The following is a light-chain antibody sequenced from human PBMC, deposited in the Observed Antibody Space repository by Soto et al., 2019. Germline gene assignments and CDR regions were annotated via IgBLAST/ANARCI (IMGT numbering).Light chain of an antibody. CDR1: QSVSTAY. CDR2: AAS. V-gene: IGKV3-20*01. J-gene: IGKJ1*01. Sequence: EIVLTQSPGTLSLSPGERATLSCRASQSVSTAYLAWYQHKPGQPPTLLIYAASSRVTGIPDRFSGSGSGTDVTIPISRLEPEDFAVYYCQQYGSSSTWTFGQGTKVEIK. CDR3: QQYGSSSTWT.